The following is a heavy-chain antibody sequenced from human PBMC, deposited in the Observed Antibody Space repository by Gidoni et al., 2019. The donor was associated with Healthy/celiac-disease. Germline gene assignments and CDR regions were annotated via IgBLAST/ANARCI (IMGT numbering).Heavy chain of an antibody. CDR2: IYPGDSDT. CDR3: ARRGGDHYYYYGMDV. J-gene: IGHJ6*02. Sequence: EVQLVQSGAEVTKPGESLKISCKGSGYSFPSYWIGWVRQMPGKGLEWMGIIYPGDSDTRYSPSFQGQVTISADKSISTAYLQWSSLKASDTAMYYCARRGGDHYYYYGMDVWGQGTTVTVSS. V-gene: IGHV5-51*01. D-gene: IGHD2-21*02. CDR1: GYSFPSYW.